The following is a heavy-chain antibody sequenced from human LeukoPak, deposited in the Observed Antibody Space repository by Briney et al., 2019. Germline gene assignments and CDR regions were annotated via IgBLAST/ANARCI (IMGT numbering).Heavy chain of an antibody. V-gene: IGHV4-38-2*02. D-gene: IGHD3-10*01. Sequence: SETLSLTCTVSGYSISSGYYWGWIRQPPGKGLEWIGSIYHSGSTYYNPSLESRVTISVDTSKNQFSLKLSSVTAADTAVYYCARDRGGYRKIDYWGQGTLVTVSS. CDR3: ARDRGGYRKIDY. CDR1: GYSISSGYY. CDR2: IYHSGST. J-gene: IGHJ4*02.